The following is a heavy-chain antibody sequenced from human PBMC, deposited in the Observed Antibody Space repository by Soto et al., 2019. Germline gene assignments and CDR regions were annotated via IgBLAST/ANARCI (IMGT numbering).Heavy chain of an antibody. CDR2: IWYDGSNK. CDR1: GFTFSSYG. CDR3: ARDRRPPSPYSYYYGMDV. Sequence: QVQLVESGGGVVQPGRSLRLSCAASGFTFSSYGMHWVRQAPGKGLEWVAVIWYDGSNKYYADSVKGRFTISRDNSKNTLYLQMNSLRAEDTAVYYCARDRRPPSPYSYYYGMDVWGQGTTFTVSS. V-gene: IGHV3-33*01. J-gene: IGHJ6*02.